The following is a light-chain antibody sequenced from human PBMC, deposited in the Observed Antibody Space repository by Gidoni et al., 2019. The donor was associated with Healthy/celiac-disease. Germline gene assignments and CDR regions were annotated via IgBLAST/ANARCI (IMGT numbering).Light chain of an antibody. CDR1: SSDVGGYNY. CDR3: SSYAGSNNFDVV. V-gene: IGLV2-8*01. CDR2: EVS. Sequence: QSALTPPPSASGSPGQLVTISCTGTSSDVGGYNYFSWYQQPPGKAPKLMIYEVSKRPSGVPDRVYGSKSGNTASLTVSGLQAEDEADYYCSSYAGSNNFDVVFGGGTKLNVL. J-gene: IGLJ2*01.